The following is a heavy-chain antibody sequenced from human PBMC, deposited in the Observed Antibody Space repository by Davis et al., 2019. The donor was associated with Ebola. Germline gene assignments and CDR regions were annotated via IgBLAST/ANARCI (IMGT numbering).Heavy chain of an antibody. V-gene: IGHV3-30*04. CDR3: ARDREVGDDFCYGMDV. D-gene: IGHD3-3*01. CDR2: ISYDGSRQ. J-gene: IGHJ6*02. Sequence: GESLKISCAASGFSFRNYAIHWVRQAPGKGLEWVAVISYDGSRQNYADSVQGRSTISRDNSKKTLSLQMNSLRVEETAVYYCARDREVGDDFCYGMDVWGQGTTVTVSS. CDR1: GFSFRNYA.